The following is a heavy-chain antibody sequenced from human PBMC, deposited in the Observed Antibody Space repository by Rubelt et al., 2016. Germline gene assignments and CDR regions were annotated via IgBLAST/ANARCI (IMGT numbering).Heavy chain of an antibody. CDR3: ARRRTVPQNWFDP. V-gene: IGHV4-39*01. D-gene: IGHD4-17*01. J-gene: IGHJ5*02. CDR2: IFSSGCT. CDR1: GGSISGSSYY. Sequence: QQQLQESGPGLVKPSETLSLTCIVSGGSISGSSYYWGWIRQPPGKGLAWIASIFSSGCTSYSPSLKRRVTISVDTSKNQFSLKRKSGTAADTAVYYCARRRTVPQNWFDPWGQGTLVTVSS.